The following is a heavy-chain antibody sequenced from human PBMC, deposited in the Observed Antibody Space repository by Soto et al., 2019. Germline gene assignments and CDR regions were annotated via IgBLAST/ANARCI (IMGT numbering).Heavy chain of an antibody. CDR2: INPNSGGT. J-gene: IGHJ5*02. D-gene: IGHD2-2*01. CDR3: ARDNGLMAGIVVVQAASREWWLDP. V-gene: IGHV1-2*02. CDR1: GYTFTGYY. Sequence: ASVKVSCKASGYTFTGYYMHWVRQAPGQGLEWMGWINPNSGGTNYAQKFQGRVTMTRDTSISTAYMELSRLRSDDTAVYYCARDNGLMAGIVVVQAASREWWLDPWGQGTLVTVYS.